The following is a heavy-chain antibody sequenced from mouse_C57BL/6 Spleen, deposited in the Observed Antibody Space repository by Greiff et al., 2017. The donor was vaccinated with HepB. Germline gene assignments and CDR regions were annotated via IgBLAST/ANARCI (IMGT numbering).Heavy chain of an antibody. V-gene: IGHV1-15*01. D-gene: IGHD1-1*01. CDR1: GYTFTDYE. Sequence: QVQLKQSGAELVRPGASVTLSCKASGYTFTDYEMHWVKQTPVHGLEWIGAIDPETGGTAYNQKFKGKAILTADKSSSTAYMELRSLTSEDSAVFYCTRGYITFAYWGQGTLVTVSA. CDR2: IDPETGGT. J-gene: IGHJ3*01. CDR3: TRGYITFAY.